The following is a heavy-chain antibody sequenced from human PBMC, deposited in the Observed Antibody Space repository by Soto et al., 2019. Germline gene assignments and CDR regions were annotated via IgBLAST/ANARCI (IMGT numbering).Heavy chain of an antibody. CDR2: INGDGSTT. CDR1: GFIFNNYW. D-gene: IGHD1-26*01. CDR3: GRGSGPRGRHY. V-gene: IGHV3-74*01. Sequence: GALRLTCAASGFIFNNYWMHWVRQAPGKGLVWVARINGDGSTTTYVGSAKGRFTISRDNAKNTVYLQMNSLRVEDTVVYICGRGSGPRGRHYWGQ. J-gene: IGHJ4*02.